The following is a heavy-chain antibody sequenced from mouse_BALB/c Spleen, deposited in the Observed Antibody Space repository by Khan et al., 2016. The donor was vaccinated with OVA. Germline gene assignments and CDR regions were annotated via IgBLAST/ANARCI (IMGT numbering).Heavy chain of an antibody. Sequence: EVQLVESGPGLVKPSQSLSLTCTVTGYSITSDYAWNWIRQFPGNKLEWMGYISYSGSTSYNPSLKSRISITRDTSKNQFFLQLNSVTTEDTATYYYASYYGNYYAMDYWGQGTSVTVSS. CDR2: ISYSGST. CDR3: ASYYGNYYAMDY. V-gene: IGHV3-2*02. CDR1: GYSITSDYA. D-gene: IGHD2-1*01. J-gene: IGHJ4*01.